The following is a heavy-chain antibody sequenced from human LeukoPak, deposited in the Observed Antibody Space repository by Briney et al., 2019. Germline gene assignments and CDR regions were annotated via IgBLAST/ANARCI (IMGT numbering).Heavy chain of an antibody. J-gene: IGHJ6*02. Sequence: PSETLSLTCAVYGGSFSGYYWSWIRQPPGKGVEWIGEINHSGSTNYNPSLKSRVTISVDTSKNQFSLKLSSVTAADTAVYYCARDLSDFWSGYYRGYYGMDVWGQGTTVTVSS. D-gene: IGHD3-3*01. CDR3: ARDLSDFWSGYYRGYYGMDV. CDR1: GGSFSGYY. CDR2: INHSGST. V-gene: IGHV4-34*01.